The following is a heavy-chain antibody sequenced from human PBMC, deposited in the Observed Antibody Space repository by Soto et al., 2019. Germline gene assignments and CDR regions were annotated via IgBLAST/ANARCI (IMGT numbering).Heavy chain of an antibody. CDR3: ARDSEYYDSSGYYYFDY. CDR1: GGSFSGYY. J-gene: IGHJ4*02. CDR2: INHSGST. V-gene: IGHV4-34*01. Sequence: SETLSLTCAVYGGSFSGYYWSWIRQPPGKGLEWIGEINHSGSTNYNPSLKSRVTISVDTSKNQFSLKLSSVTAADTAVYYCARDSEYYDSSGYYYFDYWGQGTLVTVSS. D-gene: IGHD3-22*01.